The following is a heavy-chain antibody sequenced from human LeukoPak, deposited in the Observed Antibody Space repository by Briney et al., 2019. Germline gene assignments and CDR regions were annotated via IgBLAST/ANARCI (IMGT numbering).Heavy chain of an antibody. Sequence: SETLSLTCAVYGGSFSGYYWSWIRQPPGKGLEWIGEINHSGSTNYNPSLKSRVTISVDTSKNQFSLKLSSVTAADTAVYYCARVQGTWIRGGYDYWGQGTLVTVSS. J-gene: IGHJ4*02. CDR2: INHSGST. CDR1: GGSFSGYY. V-gene: IGHV4-34*01. CDR3: ARVQGTWIRGGYDY. D-gene: IGHD5-18*01.